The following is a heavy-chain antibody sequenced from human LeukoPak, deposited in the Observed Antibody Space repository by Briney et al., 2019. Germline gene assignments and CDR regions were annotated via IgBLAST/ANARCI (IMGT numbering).Heavy chain of an antibody. CDR3: ARGGYGAHMG. V-gene: IGHV3-74*01. CDR1: GFSFSSFW. Sequence: PGGSLRLSCADSGFSFSSFWMHWVRQVPGKGLLWVSGINSDGRTTGYADSVKGRFTISRDNAKNTVDLQMNSLRAEDTAVYYCARGGYGAHMGWGQGTLVTVSS. D-gene: IGHD4-17*01. J-gene: IGHJ4*02. CDR2: INSDGRTT.